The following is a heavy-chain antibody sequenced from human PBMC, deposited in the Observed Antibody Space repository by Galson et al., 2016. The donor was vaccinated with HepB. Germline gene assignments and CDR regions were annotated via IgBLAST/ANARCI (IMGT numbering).Heavy chain of an antibody. V-gene: IGHV3-9*01. CDR2: INWNSARV. D-gene: IGHD2-15*01. Sequence: SLRLSCAASGFIFDDYSMHWVRQLPGKGLEWVSGINWNSARVDYAGSVKGRFTISRAKNSLFLRMNSLRPEDPALYYCAKADGGFNFHAWGQGTLVTVSS. CDR3: AKADGGFNFHA. J-gene: IGHJ5*02. CDR1: GFIFDDYS.